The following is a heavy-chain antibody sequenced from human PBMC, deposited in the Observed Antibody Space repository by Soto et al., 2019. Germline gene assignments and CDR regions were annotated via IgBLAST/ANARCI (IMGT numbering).Heavy chain of an antibody. CDR2: ISSSSSTI. V-gene: IGHV3-48*01. CDR1: GGKCRNYG. Sequence: GGPMRHPRGAAGGKCRNYGGNWVRQAPGKGLEWVSYISSSSSTIYYADSVKGRFTISRDNSKNTLYLQMNSLKPEDTAVYYCTTGPGYWGQGTLVTVSS. CDR3: TTGPGY. J-gene: IGHJ4*02.